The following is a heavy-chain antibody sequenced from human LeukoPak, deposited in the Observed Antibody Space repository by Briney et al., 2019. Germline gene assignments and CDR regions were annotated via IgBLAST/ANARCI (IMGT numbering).Heavy chain of an antibody. Sequence: PGGSLRLSCAASGFTFSSYGMHWVRQAPGKGLEWVAAISYDGSNKYYADSVKGRFTISRDNSKNTLYLQMNSPRAEDTAVYYCAKDRVGKWLQSTRPFVDYWGQGTLVTVSS. CDR1: GFTFSSYG. V-gene: IGHV3-30*18. J-gene: IGHJ4*02. CDR3: AKDRVGKWLQSTRPFVDY. D-gene: IGHD5-24*01. CDR2: ISYDGSNK.